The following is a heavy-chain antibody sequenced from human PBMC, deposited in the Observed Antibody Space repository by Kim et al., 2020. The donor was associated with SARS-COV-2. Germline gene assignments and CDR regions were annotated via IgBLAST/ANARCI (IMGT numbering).Heavy chain of an antibody. CDR1: GGSISSGGYY. Sequence: SETLSLTCTVSGGSISSGGYYWSWIRQHPGKGLEWIGYIYYSGSTYYNPSLKSRVTISVDTSKNQFSLKLSSVTAADTAVYYCARAPYYYDSSGYGGRVYFDYWGQGTLVTVSS. CDR2: IYYSGST. D-gene: IGHD3-22*01. CDR3: ARAPYYYDSSGYGGRVYFDY. J-gene: IGHJ4*02. V-gene: IGHV4-31*03.